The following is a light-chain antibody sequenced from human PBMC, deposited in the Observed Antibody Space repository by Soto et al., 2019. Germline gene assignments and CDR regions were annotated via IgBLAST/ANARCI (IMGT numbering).Light chain of an antibody. CDR1: SGHSSYA. V-gene: IGLV4-69*02. CDR2: VNSDGSH. J-gene: IGLJ2*01. Sequence: QPVLTQSPSASASLGASVKLTCTLSSGHSSYAIAWHQQQPEKGPRYLMKVNSDGSHTKADGIPDRFSGSTSGAERYLTISGLQSGDEADYYCQTWGAGIRVFGGGTQLTVL. CDR3: QTWGAGIRV.